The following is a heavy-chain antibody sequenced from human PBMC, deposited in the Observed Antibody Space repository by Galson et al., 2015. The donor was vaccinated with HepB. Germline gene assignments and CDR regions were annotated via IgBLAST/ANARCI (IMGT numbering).Heavy chain of an antibody. CDR2: ISSSGGSK. D-gene: IGHD7-27*01. J-gene: IGHJ3*02. CDR3: ARESSGDRGAFDI. CDR1: GFTFSTYS. Sequence: SLRLSCAASGFTFSTYSMNWVRQAPGKGLEWVSSISSSGGSKFHADSVRGRLTISRDNAKNSLYLQMNSLRAEDTALYYCARESSGDRGAFDIWGQGTMVTVSS. V-gene: IGHV3-21*01.